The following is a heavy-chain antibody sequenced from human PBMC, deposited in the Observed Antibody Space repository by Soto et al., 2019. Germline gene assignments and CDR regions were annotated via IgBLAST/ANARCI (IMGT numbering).Heavy chain of an antibody. CDR2: ISYDGSDE. D-gene: IGHD2-15*01. V-gene: IGHV3-30*03. CDR1: GFTVSSIY. J-gene: IGHJ6*02. CDR3: ARVGEYGDSPYYNYAMDV. Sequence: PGGSLRLSCAASGFTVSSIYMRCVRQAPGTGLEWVAVISYDGSDEHYTDSVKGRFTISRDNSRDTVYLQMSGLRSEDTAVYYCARVGEYGDSPYYNYAMDVWGQGTTVTVSS.